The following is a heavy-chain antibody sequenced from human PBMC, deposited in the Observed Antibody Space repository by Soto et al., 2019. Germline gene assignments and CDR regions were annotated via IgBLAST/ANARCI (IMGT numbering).Heavy chain of an antibody. CDR1: GFSFRIYY. J-gene: IGHJ4*02. CDR2: ISPSSSFL. V-gene: IGHV3-21*06. Sequence: GGSLRLSCAASGFSFRIYYMNWVRHAPGRGLEWVSSISPSSSFLSYADSLKGRFTISRDNAKSSVNLQMNSLRAEDTAVYYCARVGTDYGSGSPYYSDYWGQGILVTVSS. CDR3: ARVGTDYGSGSPYYSDY. D-gene: IGHD3-10*01.